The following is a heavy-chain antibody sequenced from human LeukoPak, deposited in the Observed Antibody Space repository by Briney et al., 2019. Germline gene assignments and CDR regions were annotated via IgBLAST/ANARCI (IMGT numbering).Heavy chain of an antibody. J-gene: IGHJ4*02. CDR3: AKGASVVVTAPSDY. D-gene: IGHD2-21*02. Sequence: GGSLRPSCAASGFTFSSYAMSWVRQAPGKGLEWVSAISGSGGSTYYADSVKGRFTISRDNSKNTLYLQMNSLRAEDTAVYYCAKGASVVVTAPSDYWGQGTLVTVSS. CDR2: ISGSGGST. V-gene: IGHV3-23*01. CDR1: GFTFSSYA.